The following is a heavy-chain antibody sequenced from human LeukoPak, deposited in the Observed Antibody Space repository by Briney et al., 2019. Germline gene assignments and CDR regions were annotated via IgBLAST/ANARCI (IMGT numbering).Heavy chain of an antibody. CDR2: INPNSGGT. CDR1: GYTFTSYD. D-gene: IGHD6-19*01. V-gene: IGHV1-2*02. CDR3: ARDLEQWLAAWDY. Sequence: ASVKVSCKASGYTFTSYDINWVRQAPGQGLELMGWINPNSGGTNYAQKFQGRVTMTRDTSISTAYMELGRLRSDDTAVYYCARDLEQWLAAWDYWGKGTLVTVSS. J-gene: IGHJ4*02.